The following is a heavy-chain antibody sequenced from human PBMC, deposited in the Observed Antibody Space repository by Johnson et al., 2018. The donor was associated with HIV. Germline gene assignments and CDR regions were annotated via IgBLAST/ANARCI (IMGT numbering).Heavy chain of an antibody. CDR1: GFTFSSYD. Sequence: VQLVESGGGLKQPGGSLRLSCAASGFTFSSYDMHWVRQATGKGLEWVSTIGTAGDTYYPGSVKGRFTISRDNSKNTLYLQMGSLRAEDTAVYYCARGTGTDDAFDVWGQGTMVTVSS. D-gene: IGHD1-1*01. J-gene: IGHJ3*01. CDR2: IGTAGDT. CDR3: ARGTGTDDAFDV. V-gene: IGHV3-13*01.